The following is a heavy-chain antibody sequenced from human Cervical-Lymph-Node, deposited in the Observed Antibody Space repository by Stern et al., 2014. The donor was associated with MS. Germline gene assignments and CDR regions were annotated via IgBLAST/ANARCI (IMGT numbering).Heavy chain of an antibody. Sequence: VQLVESGGGVVQPGGSQRLSCIASGFTFEDYAMEWVRQVPGKGLEWVAMIWYDGSQKYYGDSVRGRFSVSRDNSRNTLYLQMKSLSLEDTAVYYCARKIPDYYYYAMDVWGQGTTVTVSS. D-gene: IGHD2-2*02. J-gene: IGHJ6*02. CDR1: GFTFEDYA. CDR3: ARKIPDYYYYAMDV. V-gene: IGHV3-33*01. CDR2: IWYDGSQK.